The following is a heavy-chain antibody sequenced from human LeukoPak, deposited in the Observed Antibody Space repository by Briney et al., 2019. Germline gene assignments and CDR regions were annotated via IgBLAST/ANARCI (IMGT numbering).Heavy chain of an antibody. J-gene: IGHJ6*02. CDR3: ASDLGTYYYGMDV. Sequence: QAGGSLRLSCAASGFTFSSYAMHWVRQAPGKGLEWVAVISYDGSNKYYADSVKGRFTISRDNSKNTLYLQMNSLRAEDTAVYYCASDLGTYYYGMDVWGQGTTVTVSS. CDR1: GFTFSSYA. V-gene: IGHV3-30-3*01. CDR2: ISYDGSNK. D-gene: IGHD1-14*01.